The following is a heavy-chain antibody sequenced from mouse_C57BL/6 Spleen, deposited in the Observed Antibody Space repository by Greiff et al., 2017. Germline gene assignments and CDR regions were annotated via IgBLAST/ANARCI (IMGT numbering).Heavy chain of an antibody. Sequence: EVKLVESGEGLVKPGGSLKLSCAASGFTFSSYAMSWVRQTPEKRLEWVAYISSGGDYIYYADTVKGRFTISRDNARNTLYLHMSSLKSEDTAMYYCTVLYSNYRYFDVWGTGTTVTVSS. CDR1: GFTFSSYA. J-gene: IGHJ1*03. CDR2: ISSGGDYI. V-gene: IGHV5-9-1*02. CDR3: TVLYSNYRYFDV. D-gene: IGHD2-5*01.